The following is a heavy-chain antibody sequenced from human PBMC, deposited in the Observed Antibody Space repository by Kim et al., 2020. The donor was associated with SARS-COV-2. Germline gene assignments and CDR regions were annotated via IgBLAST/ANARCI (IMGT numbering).Heavy chain of an antibody. D-gene: IGHD5-18*01. Sequence: SETLSLTCTVSGGSISSSSYYWGWIRQPPGKGLEWIGSIYYSGSTYYNPSLKSRVTISVDTSKNQFSLKLSSVTAADTAVYYCARHSRGYSYDPDYWGQGTLVTVSS. CDR1: GGSISSSSYY. J-gene: IGHJ4*02. V-gene: IGHV4-39*01. CDR2: IYYSGST. CDR3: ARHSRGYSYDPDY.